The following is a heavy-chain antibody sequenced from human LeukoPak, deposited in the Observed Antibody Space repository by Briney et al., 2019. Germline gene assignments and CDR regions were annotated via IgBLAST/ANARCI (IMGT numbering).Heavy chain of an antibody. D-gene: IGHD3-10*01. CDR2: IDDSGST. CDR3: ARHYGP. Sequence: GKGLEWFGSIDDSGSTYYTPCLKSRVTISVDTSKNQFSLKLNSVTAADTAVYYCARHYGPWGQGTLVTVPS. J-gene: IGHJ5*02. V-gene: IGHV4-39*01.